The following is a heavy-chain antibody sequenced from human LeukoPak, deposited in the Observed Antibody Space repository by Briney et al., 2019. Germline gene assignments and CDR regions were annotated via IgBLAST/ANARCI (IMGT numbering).Heavy chain of an antibody. V-gene: IGHV3-72*01. D-gene: IGHD3-10*01. CDR3: TKLARAPRDFDY. J-gene: IGHJ4*01. CDR2: SRDKGNSYTT. Sequence: GGSLRLSCAASGFTFSGYGMHWVRQAPGKGLEWVGRSRDKGNSYTTAYAASVRGRFTISRDDSKNSLYLQMNSLKIEDTAVYYCTKLARAPRDFDYWGQGTLVTVSS. CDR1: GFTFSGYG.